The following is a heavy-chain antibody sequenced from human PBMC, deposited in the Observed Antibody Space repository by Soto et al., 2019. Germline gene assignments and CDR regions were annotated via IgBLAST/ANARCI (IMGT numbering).Heavy chain of an antibody. V-gene: IGHV4-39*01. Sequence: PSETLSLTCRVSGGSINSSSYFWGWVLQPPGKGLEWIGSIYYSVSTYYNPSLRSRVTISVGTSKNQFSLKLSSVTAADTAVFYCARHYSSGSRNWFDPWGQGTLVTVSS. CDR1: GGSINSSSYF. D-gene: IGHD6-19*01. J-gene: IGHJ5*02. CDR3: ARHYSSGSRNWFDP. CDR2: IYYSVST.